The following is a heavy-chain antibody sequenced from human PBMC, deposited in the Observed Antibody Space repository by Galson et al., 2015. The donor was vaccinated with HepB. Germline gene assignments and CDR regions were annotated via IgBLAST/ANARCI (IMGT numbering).Heavy chain of an antibody. Sequence: SLRLSCAASGFTFSSYGMHWVRQAPGKGLEWVAVISYDGSNKYYADSVKGRFTISRDNSKNTLYLQMNSLRAEDTAVYYCAKVTNYYDSSGYYYPFDYWGQGTLVTVSS. J-gene: IGHJ4*02. CDR1: GFTFSSYG. V-gene: IGHV3-30*18. CDR3: AKVTNYYDSSGYYYPFDY. CDR2: ISYDGSNK. D-gene: IGHD3-22*01.